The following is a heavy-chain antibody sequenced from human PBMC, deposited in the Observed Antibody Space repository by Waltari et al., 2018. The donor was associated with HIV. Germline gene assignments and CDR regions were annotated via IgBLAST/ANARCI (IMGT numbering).Heavy chain of an antibody. CDR3: ARGFDTNDGSPEY. V-gene: IGHV3-23*01. CDR2: MSGSGGST. J-gene: IGHJ4*02. Sequence: EVQLLESGGGLVQPGESLRLSCAGSEFTFSTYAMNWVRQAPGMGLELVARMSGSGGSTYYADSVKGRFTISRDNFKDSLSLNMNNLRAEDTAVYYCARGFDTNDGSPEYWGQGTLVTVSS. D-gene: IGHD2-8*01. CDR1: EFTFSTYA.